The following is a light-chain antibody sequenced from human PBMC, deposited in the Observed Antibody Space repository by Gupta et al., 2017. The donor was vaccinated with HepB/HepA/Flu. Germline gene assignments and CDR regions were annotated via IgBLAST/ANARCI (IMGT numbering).Light chain of an antibody. CDR2: KAS. CDR3: KQYSSLWT. Sequence: IQMTQSPSTLSASVGDRVTITCRASQSISGWLAWYQQKPGQAPKLLIYKASRVERGGTCRFGGSGDRKDFTLTSSCRQHDDCAYYYYKQYSSLWTFGQGTKVEI. J-gene: IGKJ1*01. V-gene: IGKV1-5*03. CDR1: QSISGW.